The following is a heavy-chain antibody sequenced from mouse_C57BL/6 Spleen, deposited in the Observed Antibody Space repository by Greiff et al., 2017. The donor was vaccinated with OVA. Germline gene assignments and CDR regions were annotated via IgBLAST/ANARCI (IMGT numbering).Heavy chain of an antibody. CDR2: INPSNGGT. V-gene: IGHV1-53*01. D-gene: IGHD4-1*01. CDR3: ARWDWDGEYYLDY. J-gene: IGHJ2*01. CDR1: GYTFTSYW. Sequence: QVQLQQPGTELVKPGASVKLSCKASGYTFTSYWMPWVKQRPGQGLEWIGNINPSNGGTNYNEKFKSKATLTVDKSSSTAYMQLSSLTSEDSAVNYCARWDWDGEYYLDYGGQGTTLTVSS.